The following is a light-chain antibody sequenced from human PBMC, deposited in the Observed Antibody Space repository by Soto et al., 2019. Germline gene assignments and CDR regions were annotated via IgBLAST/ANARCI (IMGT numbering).Light chain of an antibody. CDR1: QGISHY. CDR3: QQYNIAAWT. Sequence: DIQMTQSPSSLSASVGDRVTITCRASQGISHYLAWYQQKPGKVPRLLIFGASTLRSGVTSRFSGSGSGTDFTLTISSLQPEDVATYYCQQYNIAAWTCGQGTKVDIK. V-gene: IGKV1-27*01. CDR2: GAS. J-gene: IGKJ1*01.